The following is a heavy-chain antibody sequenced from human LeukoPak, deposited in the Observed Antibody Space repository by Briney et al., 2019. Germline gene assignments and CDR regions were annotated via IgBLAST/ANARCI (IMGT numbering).Heavy chain of an antibody. CDR3: ARGCLNYDFWSGYYPVGGYFDY. CDR1: GGSISSSSYY. D-gene: IGHD3-3*01. Sequence: SETLSLTCTVSGGSISSSSYYWGWIRQPPGKGLEWIGSIYYSGSTYYNPSLKGRVTISVDTSKNQFSLKLSSVTAADTAVYYCARGCLNYDFWSGYYPVGGYFDYWGQGTLVTVSS. CDR2: IYYSGST. J-gene: IGHJ4*02. V-gene: IGHV4-39*07.